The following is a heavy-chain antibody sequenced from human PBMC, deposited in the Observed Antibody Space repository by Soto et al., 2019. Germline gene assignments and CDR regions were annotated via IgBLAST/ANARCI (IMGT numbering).Heavy chain of an antibody. J-gene: IGHJ4*02. Sequence: PGGSLRLSCAASGLNFSDYYMSWFRQAPGAGLEWISYMRSGDPTIYYGDSMKGRFTISRDNAKNSLYLEMNSLRAEDTAVYYCARESEDPTSNFDYWGQGTLVTVSS. CDR1: GLNFSDYY. CDR2: MRSGDPTI. V-gene: IGHV3-11*04. CDR3: ARESEDPTSNFDY.